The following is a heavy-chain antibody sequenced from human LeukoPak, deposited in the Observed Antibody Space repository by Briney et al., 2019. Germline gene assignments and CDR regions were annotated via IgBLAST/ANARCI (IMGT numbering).Heavy chain of an antibody. CDR1: GFTFSNAW. Sequence: PGGSLRLSCAASGFTFSNAWMSWVRQAPGKGLEWVGRIKSKTDGGTTDYAAPVKGRFTISRDDSKNTLYPQMNSLKTEDTAVYYCTTPINYYDSSSYYAYFDYWGQGTLVTVSS. CDR3: TTPINYYDSSSYYAYFDY. D-gene: IGHD3-22*01. V-gene: IGHV3-15*01. CDR2: IKSKTDGGTT. J-gene: IGHJ4*02.